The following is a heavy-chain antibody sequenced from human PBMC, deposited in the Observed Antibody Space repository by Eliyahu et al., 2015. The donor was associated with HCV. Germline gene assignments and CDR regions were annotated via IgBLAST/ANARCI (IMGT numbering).Heavy chain of an antibody. J-gene: IGHJ4*02. D-gene: IGHD5-18*01. CDR3: ARIRMRRVDTAMVWVAPIDY. Sequence: QVTLRESGPALVKPTQTLTLTCTFSGFSLSTSGMCVSWIRQPPGKALEWLALIDWDDDKYYSTSLKTRLTISKDTSKNQVVLTMTNMDPVDTATYYCARIRMRRVDTAMVWVAPIDYWGQGTLVTVSS. CDR2: IDWDDDK. CDR1: GFSLSTSGMC. V-gene: IGHV2-70*01.